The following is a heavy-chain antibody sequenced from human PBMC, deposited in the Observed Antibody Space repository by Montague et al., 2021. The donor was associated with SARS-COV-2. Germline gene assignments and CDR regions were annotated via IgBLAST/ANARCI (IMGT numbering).Heavy chain of an antibody. D-gene: IGHD3-10*01. J-gene: IGHJ6*02. CDR1: GDSVSSNNVA. Sequence: CAISGDSVSSNNVAWNWIRQPPSRGLEWLGRTYYRSKWYNDYAVSVKSRITINPDTSKNQFSLQLNSVTPEDTAVYYCARGLWFGELLSLYYYYGMDVWGQGTTVTVSS. CDR3: ARGLWFGELLSLYYYYGMDV. V-gene: IGHV6-1*01. CDR2: TYYRSKWYN.